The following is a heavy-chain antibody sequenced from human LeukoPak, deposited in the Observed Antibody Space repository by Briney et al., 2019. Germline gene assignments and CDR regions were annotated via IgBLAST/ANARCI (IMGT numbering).Heavy chain of an antibody. CDR3: ARGMGYSYGHPQGAFDI. CDR2: IIPIFGAP. V-gene: IGHV1-69*13. Sequence: ASVKVSCKASGGTFSSYAISWVRQAPGQGLEWMGGIIPIFGAPNYAQKFQGRVTITADESTSTAYMELSSLRSGDTAVYYCARGMGYSYGHPQGAFDIWGQGTMVTVSS. D-gene: IGHD5-18*01. CDR1: GGTFSSYA. J-gene: IGHJ3*02.